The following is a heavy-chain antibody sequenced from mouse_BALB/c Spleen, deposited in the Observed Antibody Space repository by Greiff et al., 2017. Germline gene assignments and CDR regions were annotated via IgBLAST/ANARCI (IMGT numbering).Heavy chain of an antibody. J-gene: IGHJ2*01. Sequence: QVQLQQPGAELVKPGASVKLSCKASGYTFTSYWMHWVKQRPGQGLEWIGEIDPSDSYTNYNQKFKGKATLTVDKSSSTAYMQLSSLTSEDSAVYYCARGYYPYYFDYWGQGTTLTVSS. CDR1: GYTFTSYW. CDR3: ARGYYPYYFDY. D-gene: IGHD1-1*01. CDR2: IDPSDSYT. V-gene: IGHV1-69*02.